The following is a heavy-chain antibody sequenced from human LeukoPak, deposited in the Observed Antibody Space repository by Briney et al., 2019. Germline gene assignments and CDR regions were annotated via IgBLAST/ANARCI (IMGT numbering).Heavy chain of an antibody. Sequence: PGGSLRLSCAASGFTFSNAWMSWVRQAPGKGLEWVSGINWNGGSTGYADSVKGRFTISRDNAKNSLYLQMNSLRAEDTALYYCARDAFGEFYDAFDIWGQGTMVTVSS. D-gene: IGHD3-10*01. CDR1: GFTFSNAW. J-gene: IGHJ3*02. CDR2: INWNGGST. V-gene: IGHV3-20*04. CDR3: ARDAFGEFYDAFDI.